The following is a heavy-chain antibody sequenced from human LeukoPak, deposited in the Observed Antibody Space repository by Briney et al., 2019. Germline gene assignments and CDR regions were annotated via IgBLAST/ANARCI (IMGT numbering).Heavy chain of an antibody. CDR3: ARELSSSAAGTSGVLDY. V-gene: IGHV4-59*02. Sequence: SETLSLTCSVSGGPVTEYYWSWIRQPPGKGLEWIGYTYHTGSTNYSPSLKSRVTMSVDASRNQFSLKLVSVTAADTAVYYCARELSSSAAGTSGVLDYWGQGTLVTVSS. J-gene: IGHJ4*02. CDR1: GGPVTEYY. CDR2: TYHTGST. D-gene: IGHD6-19*01.